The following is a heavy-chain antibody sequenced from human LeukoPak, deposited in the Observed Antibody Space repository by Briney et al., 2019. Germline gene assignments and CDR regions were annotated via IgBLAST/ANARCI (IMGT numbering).Heavy chain of an antibody. D-gene: IGHD2-2*01. CDR1: GFTLSSYG. J-gene: IGHJ6*04. Sequence: PGGSLRLSCAASGFTLSSYGMHWVRQAPGKGLEWVAVISYDGSNKYYADSVKGRFTISRDNSKNTLYLQMNSLRAEDTAVYYCAKDSRSAAVYYYYRMDVWGKGTTVTVSS. CDR3: AKDSRSAAVYYYYRMDV. CDR2: ISYDGSNK. V-gene: IGHV3-30*18.